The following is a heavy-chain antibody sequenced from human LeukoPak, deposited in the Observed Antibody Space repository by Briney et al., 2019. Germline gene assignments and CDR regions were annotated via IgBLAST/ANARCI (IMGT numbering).Heavy chain of an antibody. Sequence: PGGSLRLSCAASGFPLSRSAMSWVRQAPGKGLEWVSNISGSGSGGSTYYADSVKGRFTISRDNSKNTLYLQMNSLRAEDTAVYYCARGYYFYHMDAWGEGTTVTVSS. V-gene: IGHV3-23*01. CDR3: ARGYYFYHMDA. CDR2: ISGSGSGGST. J-gene: IGHJ6*03. CDR1: GFPLSRSA.